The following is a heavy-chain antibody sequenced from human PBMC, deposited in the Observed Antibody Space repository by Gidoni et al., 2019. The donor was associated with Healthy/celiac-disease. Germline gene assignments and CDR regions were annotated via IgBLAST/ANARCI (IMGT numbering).Heavy chain of an antibody. V-gene: IGHV3-11*01. D-gene: IGHD3-3*01. CDR2: ISSSGSTI. CDR3: ARAPYDFWSGYYSNFDY. Sequence: QVQLVESGGGLVKPGGSLRPSSAASGFPFSDYYMSWIRQAPGKGLEWVSYISSSGSTIYYADSVKGRFTISRDNAKNSLYLQMNSLRAEDTAVYYCARAPYDFWSGYYSNFDYWGQGTLVTVSS. J-gene: IGHJ4*02. CDR1: GFPFSDYY.